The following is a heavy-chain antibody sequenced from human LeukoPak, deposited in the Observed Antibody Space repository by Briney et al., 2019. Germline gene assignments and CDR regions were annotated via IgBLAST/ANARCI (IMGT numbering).Heavy chain of an antibody. CDR1: GGSFSDYY. CDR3: ARSPFIAAAGTWWFDP. V-gene: IGHV4-34*01. Sequence: PSETLSLTCAVFGGSFSDYYWSWIRQPPGKGLEWIGEINHSGSTNYNPSLKSRVTISVDTSKNQFSLKLSSVTAADTAVYYCARSPFIAAAGTWWFDPWGQGTLVTVSS. D-gene: IGHD6-13*01. CDR2: INHSGST. J-gene: IGHJ5*02.